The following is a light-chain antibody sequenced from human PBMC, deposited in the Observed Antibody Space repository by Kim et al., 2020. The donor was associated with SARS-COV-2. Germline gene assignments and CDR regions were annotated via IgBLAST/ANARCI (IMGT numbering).Light chain of an antibody. Sequence: QSALTQPASVSGSPGQSITISCTGTSSDVGGYKFVSWFQQHPGKAPKLIIYEVSNRPSGVSTRFSGSKSGNTASLTISGLQAEDEADYYCSSYTTSITLVLFGGGTQLTVL. J-gene: IGLJ2*01. CDR2: EVS. V-gene: IGLV2-14*01. CDR1: SSDVGGYKF. CDR3: SSYTTSITLVL.